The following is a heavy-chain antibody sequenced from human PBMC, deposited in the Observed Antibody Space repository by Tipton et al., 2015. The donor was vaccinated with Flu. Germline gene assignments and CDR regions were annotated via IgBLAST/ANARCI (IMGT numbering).Heavy chain of an antibody. CDR3: AKVIPEKVAGLDY. CDR1: GFTFSRYD. D-gene: IGHD6-19*01. J-gene: IGHJ4*02. CDR2: ISGGGAIT. V-gene: IGHV3-23*01. Sequence: SLRLSCAASGFTFSRYDMSWVRQAPGKGLEWVASISGGGAITYFADSVKGRFTISRDNYKNTLYLQMNNVRADDTAVYYCAKVIPEKVAGLDYWGQGTLVTVSS.